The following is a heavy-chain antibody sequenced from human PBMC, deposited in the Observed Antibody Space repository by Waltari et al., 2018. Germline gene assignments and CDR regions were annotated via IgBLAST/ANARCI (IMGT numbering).Heavy chain of an antibody. CDR1: GFIFSTYW. Sequence: EVQLVESGGGLVQPGGSLRLSCEASGFIFSTYWMHWVRQAPGKGLVWCSRMDKGDGSGTSYADSVKGRFTISRDNAKNTLYLQMNSLRAEDTGVYYCARDHYYSKDVWGTGTTVTVSS. CDR2: MDKGDGSGT. CDR3: ARDHYYSKDV. J-gene: IGHJ6*04. V-gene: IGHV3-74*01.